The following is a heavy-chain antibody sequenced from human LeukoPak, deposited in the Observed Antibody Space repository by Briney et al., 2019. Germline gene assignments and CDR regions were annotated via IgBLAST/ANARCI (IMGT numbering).Heavy chain of an antibody. CDR3: ASGIEMATITTMPEGY. CDR1: GYTFTGYY. D-gene: IGHD5-24*01. CDR2: INPNSGGT. V-gene: IGHV1-2*02. J-gene: IGHJ4*02. Sequence: ASVTVSCKASGYTFTGYYMHWVRQAPGQGLEWMGWINPNSGGTNYAQKFQGRVTMTRDTSISTAYMELSRLRSDDTAVYYCASGIEMATITTMPEGYWGQGTLVTVSS.